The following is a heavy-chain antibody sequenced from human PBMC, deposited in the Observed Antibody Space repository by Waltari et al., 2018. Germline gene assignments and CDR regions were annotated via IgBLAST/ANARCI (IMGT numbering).Heavy chain of an antibody. J-gene: IGHJ6*02. D-gene: IGHD6-6*01. CDR1: GGSISSHY. Sequence: QVQLQESGPGLVKPSETLSLTCTVSGGSISSHYWSWIRPPPGKGLEWIGYIYYSGSTNYNPSLKSRVTISVDTSKNQFSLKLSSVTAADTAVYYCARGSSDYYYYYGMDVWGQGTTVTVSS. CDR3: ARGSSDYYYYYGMDV. V-gene: IGHV4-59*11. CDR2: IYYSGST.